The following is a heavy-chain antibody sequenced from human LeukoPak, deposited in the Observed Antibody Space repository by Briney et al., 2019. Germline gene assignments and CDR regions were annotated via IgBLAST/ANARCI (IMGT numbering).Heavy chain of an antibody. J-gene: IGHJ5*02. V-gene: IGHV3-20*04. D-gene: IGHD3-3*01. Sequence: PGGSLRLSCEVSGFTFDDYGMNWARQPPGKGLEWISDINWNGGSTSYAASVRGRFTVSRDNAKNLLYLQMTSLRVEDTALYYCARRKDFADFGSAYYPLDHWGQGTLVTVS. CDR2: INWNGGST. CDR3: ARRKDFADFGSAYYPLDH. CDR1: GFTFDDYG.